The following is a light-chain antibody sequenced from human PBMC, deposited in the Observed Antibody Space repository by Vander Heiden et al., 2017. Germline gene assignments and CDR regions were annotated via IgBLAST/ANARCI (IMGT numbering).Light chain of an antibody. Sequence: DIQMTQSPSSLSASVGDRVTITCRASQSISSYLNWYQQKPGKAPKLLIYAASRWQSGVPSTLNGSGSGTDFTLTSSRLQNEDFATYYVQQSYSTNLFGHGTKVDIK. CDR3: QQSYSTNL. V-gene: IGKV1-39*01. J-gene: IGKJ3*01. CDR1: QSISSY. CDR2: AAS.